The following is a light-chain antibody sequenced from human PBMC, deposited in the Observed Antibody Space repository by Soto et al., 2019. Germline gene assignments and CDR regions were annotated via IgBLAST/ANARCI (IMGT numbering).Light chain of an antibody. J-gene: IGLJ2*01. CDR3: TSYTSSSTLV. CDR1: SSDVGGYNS. Sequence: QSVLTQPASVSGSPGQSITISCTGTSSDVGGYNSVSWYQQHPGKAPKLMIYEVTNRPSGVSNRFSGSKSGNTASLTISGIQAEDEADYYCTSYTSSSTLVFRGGTKLTVL. V-gene: IGLV2-14*01. CDR2: EVT.